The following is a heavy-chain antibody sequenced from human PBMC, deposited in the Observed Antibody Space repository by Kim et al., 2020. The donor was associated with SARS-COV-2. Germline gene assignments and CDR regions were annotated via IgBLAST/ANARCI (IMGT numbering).Heavy chain of an antibody. V-gene: IGHV3-21*01. J-gene: IGHJ6*02. CDR2: ISSSSSYI. CDR3: ARVSSIPHRTAYYYGMDV. Sequence: GGSLRLSCAASGFTFSSYSMNWVRQAPGKGLEWVSSISSSSSYIYYADSVKGRFTISRDNAKNSLYLQMNSLRAEDTAVYYCARVSSIPHRTAYYYGMDVWGQGTTVTVSS. D-gene: IGHD2-21*02. CDR1: GFTFSSYS.